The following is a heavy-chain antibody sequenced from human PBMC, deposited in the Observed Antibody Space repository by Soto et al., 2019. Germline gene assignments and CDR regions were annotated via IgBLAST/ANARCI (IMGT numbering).Heavy chain of an antibody. D-gene: IGHD1-1*01. CDR2: ISAHNGNT. V-gene: IGHV1-18*01. CDR1: GYDFTTYG. Sequence: QVHLVQSGAEVKKPGASVKVSCKGSGYDFTTYGITWVRQAPGQGLEWMAWISAHNGNTDYAQKLQGRVTVTRDTSTSTTYMELRRLRSDATAMYSCARGRYGDYWGQGALVTVSS. J-gene: IGHJ4*02. CDR3: ARGRYGDY.